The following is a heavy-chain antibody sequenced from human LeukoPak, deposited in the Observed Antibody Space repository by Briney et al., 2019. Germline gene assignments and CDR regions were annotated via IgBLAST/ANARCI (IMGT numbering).Heavy chain of an antibody. CDR1: GGSLTSYY. V-gene: IGHV4-59*12. D-gene: IGHD6-13*01. Sequence: SETLSLTCTVSGGSLTSYYWSWIRQSPGKALEWIGYIYYRGTTNYNPSLKSRVTMSVDTSKNQFSLKLSSVTAADTAVYYCAREGEAAHNWFDPWGQGTLVTVSS. CDR3: AREGEAAHNWFDP. CDR2: IYYRGTT. J-gene: IGHJ5*02.